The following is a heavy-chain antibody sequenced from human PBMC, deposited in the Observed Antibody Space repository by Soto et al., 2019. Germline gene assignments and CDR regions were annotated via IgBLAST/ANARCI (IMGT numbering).Heavy chain of an antibody. Sequence: PGGSLRLSCAASGFTFSGSAMHWVRQASGKGLEWVGRIRSKANSYATAYAASVKGRFTISRDDSKNTAYLQMNSLKTEDTAVYYCTILSPGKYDFWSGPDAFDIWGQGTMVTVSS. D-gene: IGHD3-3*01. CDR2: IRSKANSYAT. CDR3: TILSPGKYDFWSGPDAFDI. V-gene: IGHV3-73*01. J-gene: IGHJ3*02. CDR1: GFTFSGSA.